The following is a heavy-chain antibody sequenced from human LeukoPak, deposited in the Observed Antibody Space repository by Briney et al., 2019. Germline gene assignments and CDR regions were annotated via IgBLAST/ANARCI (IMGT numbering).Heavy chain of an antibody. CDR2: IDSSSSHI. V-gene: IGHV3-21*01. D-gene: IGHD5-24*01. CDR3: ARDFRTQLDGYSPPYHFDY. Sequence: GGSLRLSCAASGFPFSIHSMSWVRQAPGKGLEWVSSIDSSSSHIYYADPMKGRFTISRDNAKNSLFLQMNSLRAEDTAVYYCARDFRTQLDGYSPPYHFDYWGQGAVVTVSS. CDR1: GFPFSIHS. J-gene: IGHJ4*02.